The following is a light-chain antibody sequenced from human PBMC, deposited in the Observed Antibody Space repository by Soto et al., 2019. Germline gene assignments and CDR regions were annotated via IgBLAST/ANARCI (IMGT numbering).Light chain of an antibody. V-gene: IGLV2-14*01. J-gene: IGLJ1*01. Sequence: TQPASVSGSPGQSITISCTGTSSDVGGYNYVSWYQQHPGKAPKLMIYEVSDRPSGVSNRFSGSKSGNTASLTISGLQAEDEADYYCSSYTSSSTLVFGTGTKVTV. CDR2: EVS. CDR3: SSYTSSSTLV. CDR1: SSDVGGYNY.